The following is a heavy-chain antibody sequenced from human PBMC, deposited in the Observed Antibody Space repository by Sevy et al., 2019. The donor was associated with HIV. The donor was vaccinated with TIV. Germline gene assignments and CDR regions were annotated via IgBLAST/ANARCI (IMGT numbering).Heavy chain of an antibody. J-gene: IGHJ4*02. V-gene: IGHV4-59*01. CDR1: GGSISTYY. D-gene: IGHD3-10*01. Sequence: SETLSLTCTVSGGSISTYYWSWIRQPPGKGLEWIGYIYSSGSTYYNPSLTSRVTISVDTSKNQFSLKLSSVTAADTAVYYCAIYGSYFDYWGQGTLVTVSS. CDR2: IYSSGST. CDR3: AIYGSYFDY.